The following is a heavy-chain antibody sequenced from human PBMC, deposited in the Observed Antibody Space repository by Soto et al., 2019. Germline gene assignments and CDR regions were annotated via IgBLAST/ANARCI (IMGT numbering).Heavy chain of an antibody. CDR3: ARDPATLRGGVSTVYYYYGMDV. J-gene: IGHJ6*02. CDR2: IYYSGST. D-gene: IGHD3-16*01. Sequence: SETLSLTCTVSGGSISSGGYYWSWIRQHPGKGLEWIGYIYYSGSTYYNPSLKSRVTISVDTSKNQFSLKLSSVTAADTAVYYCARDPATLRGGVSTVYYYYGMDVWGQGTTVTVSS. CDR1: GGSISSGGYY. V-gene: IGHV4-31*03.